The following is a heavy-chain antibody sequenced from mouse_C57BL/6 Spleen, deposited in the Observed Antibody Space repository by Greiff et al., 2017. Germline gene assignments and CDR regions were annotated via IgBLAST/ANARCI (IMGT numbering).Heavy chain of an antibody. CDR1: GFTFSSYG. CDR2: ISSGGSYT. V-gene: IGHV5-6*01. Sequence: EVHLVESGGDLVKPGGSLKLSCAASGFTFSSYGMSWVRQTPDKRLEWVATISSGGSYTYYQESVKGRFTISRDNAKNTLYLQMSSLKSEDTAMYYCALGSYYAMDYWGQGTSVTVSS. CDR3: ALGSYYAMDY. D-gene: IGHD1-1*02. J-gene: IGHJ4*01.